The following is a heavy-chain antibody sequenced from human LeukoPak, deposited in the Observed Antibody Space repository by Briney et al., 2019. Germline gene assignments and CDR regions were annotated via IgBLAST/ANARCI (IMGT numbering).Heavy chain of an antibody. D-gene: IGHD6-13*01. Sequence: SVKVSCKASGYTFTGYYLHWVRQAPGQGLEWMAWINPNSGGTNYLHKFQGRVTLTRDTSISTAYMELSSLRSDDTAVYYCATSLYISSQFDYWGQGTLVTVSS. V-gene: IGHV1-2*02. CDR2: INPNSGGT. J-gene: IGHJ4*02. CDR3: ATSLYISSQFDY. CDR1: GYTFTGYY.